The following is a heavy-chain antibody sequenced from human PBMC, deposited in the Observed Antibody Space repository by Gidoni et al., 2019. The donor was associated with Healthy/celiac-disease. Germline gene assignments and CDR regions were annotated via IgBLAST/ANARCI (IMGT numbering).Heavy chain of an antibody. CDR1: GGSISRGHYY. Sequence: QVQLQESVPGLVKPSQPLSLTCPVSGGSISRGHYYWNWLLQPPGKGLEWIGYIYYSGSNYYNPSLKSRVTISVDTYKNQFSLKLSSVTAADTAVYYCARARRGRGYAERPNWFDPWGQGTLVTVSS. CDR2: IYYSGSN. V-gene: IGHV4-30-4*01. D-gene: IGHD2-2*01. CDR3: ARARRGRGYAERPNWFDP. J-gene: IGHJ5*02.